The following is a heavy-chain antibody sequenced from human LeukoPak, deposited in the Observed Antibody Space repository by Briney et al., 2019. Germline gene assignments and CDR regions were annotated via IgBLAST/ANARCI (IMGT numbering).Heavy chain of an antibody. J-gene: IGHJ4*02. CDR2: IYYSGST. V-gene: IGHV4-59*01. D-gene: IGHD3/OR15-3a*01. CDR1: GGSISSYY. Sequence: SETLSLTCTVSGGSISSYYWSWGRHPPGKGLGWIGHIYYSGSTNYNPSLKSRVTISVDTSKNQFSLKRSSVTAADTAVYYCARSHAVWTSFDYWGQGTLVTVSS. CDR3: ARSHAVWTSFDY.